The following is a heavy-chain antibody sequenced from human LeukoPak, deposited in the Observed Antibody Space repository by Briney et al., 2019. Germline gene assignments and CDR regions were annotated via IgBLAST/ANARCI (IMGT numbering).Heavy chain of an antibody. CDR2: IHYSGNV. V-gene: IGHV4-39*01. Sequence: SETLSLTCTVSGGSIISNLYYWGWIRQPPGKGLEWIGDIHYSGNVYYNLSLKSRVTIFVDTSQNQFSLKLSSVTAADTAVYYCARRGVIISRMVRGDFDYWGQGTLVTVSS. CDR3: ARRGVIISRMVRGDFDY. J-gene: IGHJ4*02. D-gene: IGHD3-10*01. CDR1: GGSIISNLYY.